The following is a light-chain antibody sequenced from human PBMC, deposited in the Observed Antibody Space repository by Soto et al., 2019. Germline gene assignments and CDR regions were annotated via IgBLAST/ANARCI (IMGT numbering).Light chain of an antibody. Sequence: EIVFTQSPGTLSLSPGEGATLSCRASQSVSSSYIAWYQQRPGQTPSLLIYGASTRATGIPDRFSGSGSGTHFTLTISRLEPGDFAVYYCQHFGGTTFTFGQGTRLEN. CDR3: QHFGGTTFT. V-gene: IGKV3-20*01. CDR2: GAS. J-gene: IGKJ5*01. CDR1: QSVSSSY.